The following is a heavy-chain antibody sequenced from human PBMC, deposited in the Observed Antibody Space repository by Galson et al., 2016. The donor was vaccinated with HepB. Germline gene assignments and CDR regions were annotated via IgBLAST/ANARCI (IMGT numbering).Heavy chain of an antibody. J-gene: IGHJ6*02. D-gene: IGHD5-12*01. CDR1: GYNFTSFW. CDR3: VRQYTGYEWEKTYYRAMDV. CDR2: ISPSDSDI. Sequence: QSGAEVKKPGESLKISCKASGYNFTSFWIGWVRQTPGKGLEWMGIISPSDSDITYSPSFQGQVTISADKAISTAYLQGSSLKASDTAMYYCVRQYTGYEWEKTYYRAMDVWGRGTTVIVSS. V-gene: IGHV5-51*01.